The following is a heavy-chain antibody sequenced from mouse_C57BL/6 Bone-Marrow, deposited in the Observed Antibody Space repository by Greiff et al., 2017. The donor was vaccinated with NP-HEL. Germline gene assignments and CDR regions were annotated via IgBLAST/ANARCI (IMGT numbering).Heavy chain of an antibody. CDR3: AREEITTVVESWFAD. J-gene: IGHJ3*01. CDR2: IYPRSGNT. D-gene: IGHD1-1*01. Sequence: QVQLQQSGAELARPGASVKLSCKASGYTFTSYGISWVKQRTGQGLEWIGEIYPRSGNTYYNEKFKGKATLTADKSSSTAYMELRSLTSEDSAVYFCAREEITTVVESWFADWGQGTLVTVSA. V-gene: IGHV1-81*01. CDR1: GYTFTSYG.